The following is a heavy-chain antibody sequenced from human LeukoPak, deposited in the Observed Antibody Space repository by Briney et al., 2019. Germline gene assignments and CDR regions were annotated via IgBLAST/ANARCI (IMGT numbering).Heavy chain of an antibody. Sequence: SETLSLTCSVSSDSISSSSYLWVWIRQPPGKGLEWIGDIYSNGHISYNPSLKSRAAISVDTSKNQFSLNLSSVTAADTAVYYCARRHYGSGNIDSWGQGTLVTVSS. CDR1: SDSISSSSYL. V-gene: IGHV4-39*01. CDR2: IYSNGHI. J-gene: IGHJ4*02. D-gene: IGHD3-10*01. CDR3: ARRHYGSGNIDS.